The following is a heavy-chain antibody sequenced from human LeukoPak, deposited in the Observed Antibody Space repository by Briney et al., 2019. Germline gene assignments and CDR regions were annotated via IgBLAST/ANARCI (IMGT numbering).Heavy chain of an antibody. CDR1: GFTFSTYD. J-gene: IGHJ4*02. D-gene: IGHD2/OR15-2a*01. CDR3: VSFYETY. Sequence: QPGGSLRLSCAASGFTFSTYDMHWVRQAPGKGLVWVSHINSDGSWTSYADSVKGRFTISKDNAKSTVYLQMNSLRAEDTAVYYCVSFYETYWGRGTLVTVSS. CDR2: INSDGSWT. V-gene: IGHV3-74*01.